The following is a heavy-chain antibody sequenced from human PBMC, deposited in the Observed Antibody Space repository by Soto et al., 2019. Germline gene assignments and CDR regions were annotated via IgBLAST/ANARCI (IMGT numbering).Heavy chain of an antibody. D-gene: IGHD5-18*01. CDR3: ARGSSPGLNSYGYYYYYGMDV. J-gene: IGHJ6*02. CDR1: GGTFSSYA. Sequence: GASVKVSCKASGGTFSSYAISWVRQAPGQGLEWMGGIIPIFGTANYAQKFQGRVTITADESTSTAYMELSSLRSEDTAVYYCARGSSPGLNSYGYYYYYGMDVWGQGTTVTVSS. V-gene: IGHV1-69*13. CDR2: IIPIFGTA.